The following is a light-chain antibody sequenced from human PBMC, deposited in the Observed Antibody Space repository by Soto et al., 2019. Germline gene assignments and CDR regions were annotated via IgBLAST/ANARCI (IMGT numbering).Light chain of an antibody. CDR3: QRLNSYPST. Sequence: DIQLTQSPSFLSASVGERVTITCRASQGLSSDLAWYQQKPGKAPKLLIYAASTLQSGVPSRFTGSGSGTEVTLTISSLQPEDFATYYCQRLNSYPSTFGQGTRLEIK. J-gene: IGKJ5*01. CDR1: QGLSSD. V-gene: IGKV1-9*01. CDR2: AAS.